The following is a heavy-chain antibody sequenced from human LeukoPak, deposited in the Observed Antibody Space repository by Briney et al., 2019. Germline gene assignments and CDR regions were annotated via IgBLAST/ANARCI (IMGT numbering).Heavy chain of an antibody. CDR1: GFSFSSYA. Sequence: GGSLRLSCAASGFSFSSYAMTWARQAPGKGLEWVSVIYSGGSTYYADSVKGRFTISRDNSKNTLYLQMNRLRAEDTAVYYCARVLLGFDYWGQGTLVTVSS. D-gene: IGHD7-27*01. V-gene: IGHV3-53*01. CDR2: IYSGGST. J-gene: IGHJ4*02. CDR3: ARVLLGFDY.